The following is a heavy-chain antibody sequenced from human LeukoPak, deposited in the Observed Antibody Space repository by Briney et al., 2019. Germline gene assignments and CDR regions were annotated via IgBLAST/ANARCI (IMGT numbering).Heavy chain of an antibody. V-gene: IGHV4-59*01. Sequence: SETLSLTCTVSGGSISSYYWSWIRQPPGKGLEWIGYIYYSGSTNYNPSLKSRVTISVDTSKNHFSLKLSSLTAADTAVYYCARGSYGDYLRFDYWGQGTLVTVSS. CDR3: ARGSYGDYLRFDY. CDR1: GGSISSYY. CDR2: IYYSGST. J-gene: IGHJ4*02. D-gene: IGHD4-17*01.